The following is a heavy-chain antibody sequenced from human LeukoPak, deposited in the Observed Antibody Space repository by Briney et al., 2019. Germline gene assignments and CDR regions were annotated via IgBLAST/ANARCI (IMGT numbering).Heavy chain of an antibody. V-gene: IGHV1-18*01. Sequence: GSVKVSCKASGYTFTSYGISWVRPAPGQGLEWMGWISAYNGNTNYAQKLQGRVTMTTDTSTSTAYMELRSLRSDDTAVYYCARASAGKGFDYWGQGTLVTVSS. CDR1: GYTFTSYG. D-gene: IGHD6-13*01. CDR2: ISAYNGNT. J-gene: IGHJ4*02. CDR3: ARASAGKGFDY.